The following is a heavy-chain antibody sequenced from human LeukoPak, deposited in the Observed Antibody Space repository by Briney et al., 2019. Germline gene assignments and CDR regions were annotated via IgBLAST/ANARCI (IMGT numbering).Heavy chain of an antibody. D-gene: IGHD5-12*01. V-gene: IGHV3-23*01. CDR3: AKARGSGYDFDY. Sequence: GGSLRLSCAASGFTFSSYGMSWVRQAPGKGLEWVSAISGSGGSTYYADSVKGRFTISRDNSKNTLYLQMNSLRAEDTAVYCCAKARGSGYDFDYWGQGTLVTVSS. CDR2: ISGSGGST. J-gene: IGHJ4*02. CDR1: GFTFSSYG.